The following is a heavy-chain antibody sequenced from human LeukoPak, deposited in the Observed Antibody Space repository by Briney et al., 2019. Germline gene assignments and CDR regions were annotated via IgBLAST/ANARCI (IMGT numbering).Heavy chain of an antibody. CDR1: GYTLNELS. Sequence: ASVKVSCKVSGYTLNELSMHWVRQAPGKGLEWMGGFDPEDGETIYAQKFQGRVTMTEDTSTDTAYMELSSLRSEDTAVYYCATYEVEAATGAEFDPWGQGTLATVSS. V-gene: IGHV1-24*01. CDR3: ATYEVEAATGAEFDP. J-gene: IGHJ5*02. CDR2: FDPEDGET. D-gene: IGHD2-15*01.